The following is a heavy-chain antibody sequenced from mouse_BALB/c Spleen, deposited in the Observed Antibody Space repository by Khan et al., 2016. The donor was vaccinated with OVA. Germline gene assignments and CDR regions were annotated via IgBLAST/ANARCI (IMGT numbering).Heavy chain of an antibody. D-gene: IGHD1-1*01. V-gene: IGHV1-7*01. CDR1: GYTFINYW. CDR2: INLSTAYT. Sequence: QVQLKQSGAELAKPGASVKMSCKASGYTFINYWILWVKQRPGQGLEWIGYINLSTAYTEYNQNFKDKATLTADKSSRTAYMQLSSLTSEDSAVYYCARRGLRWDFDYWGQGTTLTVSS. CDR3: ARRGLRWDFDY. J-gene: IGHJ2*01.